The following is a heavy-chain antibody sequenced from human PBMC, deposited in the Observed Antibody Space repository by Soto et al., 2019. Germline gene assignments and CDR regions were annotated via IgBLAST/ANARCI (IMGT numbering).Heavy chain of an antibody. CDR3: ARDTADSSGTYTDPFDY. V-gene: IGHV1-18*01. J-gene: IGHJ4*02. Sequence: ASVKVSCKASGYTFTSYGISWVRQAPGQGLEWMGWISAYNGNTNYAQKIQGRVTMTTDTSTSTAYMELRSLRSDDTAVYHCARDTADSSGTYTDPFDYWGQGTLVTVSS. CDR1: GYTFTSYG. CDR2: ISAYNGNT. D-gene: IGHD3-22*01.